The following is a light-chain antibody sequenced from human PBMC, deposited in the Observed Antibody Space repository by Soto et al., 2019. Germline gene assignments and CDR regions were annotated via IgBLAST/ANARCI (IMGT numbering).Light chain of an antibody. Sequence: DTQMTQSPSTLSASVGDRVTIICRASQYISTWLAWYQQKPGKAPKLLIYKASTLESGVPSRFSGSGSGTEFTLTISSLQPDDFATYYCQQYDSYPWTFGRGTKVEI. CDR1: QYISTW. J-gene: IGKJ1*01. V-gene: IGKV1-5*03. CDR2: KAS. CDR3: QQYDSYPWT.